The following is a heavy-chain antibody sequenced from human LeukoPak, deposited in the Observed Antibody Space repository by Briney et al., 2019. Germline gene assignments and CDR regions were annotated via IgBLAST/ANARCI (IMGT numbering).Heavy chain of an antibody. CDR3: ARDRAGYYGGSQGAFDI. V-gene: IGHV4-34*01. CDR1: GGSFSGYY. CDR2: INHSGST. J-gene: IGHJ3*02. D-gene: IGHD4-23*01. Sequence: SETLSLTCAVYGGSFSGYYWSWIRQPPGKGLEWIGEINHSGSTNYNPSLKSRVTISVDTSRNQFSLKLSSVTAADTAVYYCARDRAGYYGGSQGAFDIWGQGTMVTVSS.